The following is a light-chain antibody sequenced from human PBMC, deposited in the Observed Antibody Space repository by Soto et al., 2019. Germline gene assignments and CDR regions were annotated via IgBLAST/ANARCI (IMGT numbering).Light chain of an antibody. V-gene: IGKV3-15*01. CDR2: GAS. CDR3: QQYNNWPPSFT. CDR1: QSFSSY. J-gene: IGKJ3*01. Sequence: EIVMTQSPATLSVSPGETATLSCRASQSFSSYLAWYQQKPGQAPRLLIYGASTRATGTPARFSGTGSGTDFTLTISGLQSEDFAVYYCQQYNNWPPSFTFGPGTKVEI.